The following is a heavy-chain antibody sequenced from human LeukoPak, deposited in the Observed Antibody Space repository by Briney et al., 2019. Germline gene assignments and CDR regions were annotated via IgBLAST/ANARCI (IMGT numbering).Heavy chain of an antibody. CDR1: GFIFNKAW. CDR2: IKSNNDGGTT. D-gene: IGHD1-14*01. Sequence: PGGSLTQSCAASGFIFNKAWINWVRQAPGKGPEWVGRIKSNNDGGTTDYASPVEGRFIISRDDSKNTIYLQMNRLIIDDTAIYYCTPVMVEDRDSWGQGTLVTVSS. CDR3: TPVMVEDRDS. V-gene: IGHV3-15*01. J-gene: IGHJ4*02.